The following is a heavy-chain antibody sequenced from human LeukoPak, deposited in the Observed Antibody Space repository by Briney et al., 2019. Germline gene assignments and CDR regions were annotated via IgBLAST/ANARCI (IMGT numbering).Heavy chain of an antibody. V-gene: IGHV4-39*07. D-gene: IGHD2-8*01. CDR3: AGSLGYCTSNVCYLKY. J-gene: IGHJ4*02. CDR2: IYYSGST. Sequence: SETLSLTCTVSGGSFSGYYWSWIRQPPGKWLEWIGSIYYSGSTYYNPSLKSRVTISVDTSKNQFSLKLSSVTAADTAVYYCAGSLGYCTSNVCYLKYWGQGTLVTVSS. CDR1: GGSFSGYY.